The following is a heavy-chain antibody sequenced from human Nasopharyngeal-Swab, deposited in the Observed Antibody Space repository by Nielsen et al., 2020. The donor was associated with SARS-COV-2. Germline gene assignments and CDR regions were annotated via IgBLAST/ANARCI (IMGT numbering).Heavy chain of an antibody. J-gene: IGHJ5*02. CDR1: GFTFGTYW. V-gene: IGHV3-7*01. D-gene: IGHD2-2*01. CDR3: ARGQVVPAAIRYNWFDP. Sequence: GESLKISCAASGFTFGTYWMTWVRQAPGKGLEWVANIKQDGSEKYYVDSVKGRFTISRDNAKNSLYLQMNSLRAEDTAVYYCARGQVVPAAIRYNWFDPWGQGTLVTVSS. CDR2: IKQDGSEK.